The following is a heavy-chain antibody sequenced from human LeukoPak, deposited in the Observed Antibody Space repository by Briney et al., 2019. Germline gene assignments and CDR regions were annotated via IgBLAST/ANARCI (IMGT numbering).Heavy chain of an antibody. J-gene: IGHJ6*03. CDR1: GGTFSSYA. D-gene: IGHD2-15*01. CDR3: ARSYCSGGSCSIYYYYYMDV. Sequence: SVKVSCKASGGTFSSYAISWVRQAPGQGLEWMGGIIPIFGTANYAQKFQGRVTITADKSTSTAYMELSSLRSEDTAVYYCARSYCSGGSCSIYYYYYMDVWGKGTTVTVSS. CDR2: IIPIFGTA. V-gene: IGHV1-69*06.